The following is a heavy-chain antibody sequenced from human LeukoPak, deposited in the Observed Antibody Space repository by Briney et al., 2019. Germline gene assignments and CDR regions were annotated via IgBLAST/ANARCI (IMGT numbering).Heavy chain of an antibody. CDR1: GDSIGTYH. J-gene: IGHJ4*02. D-gene: IGHD2-15*01. CDR2: VYYTGST. V-gene: IGHV4-59*08. Sequence: SETLSLTCTVSGDSIGTYHWTWIRQPPGRGLEWIGYVYYTGSTNHNPSLKTRVTISLDTPNNQFSLRLDSVTAADTAIYYCATYTRHCSGATCYSIDYWGQGTLVTVSS. CDR3: ATYTRHCSGATCYSIDY.